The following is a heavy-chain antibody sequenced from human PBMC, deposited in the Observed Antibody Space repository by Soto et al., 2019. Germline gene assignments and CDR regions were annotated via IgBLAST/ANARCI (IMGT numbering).Heavy chain of an antibody. V-gene: IGHV3-48*02. CDR2: ISSSSDVI. D-gene: IGHD3-10*01. Sequence: EVQLVESGGGLVQPGGSLKLSCADSGFSFSSYSSNWVRQAPGKGLDWISYISSSSDVIYYADSLKGRFTVSRDNAKNSLYLQMNSLGEDDSAVYDCARPGQGVPFYYAMDVWGQGTTVTFSS. J-gene: IGHJ6*02. CDR3: ARPGQGVPFYYAMDV. CDR1: GFSFSSYS.